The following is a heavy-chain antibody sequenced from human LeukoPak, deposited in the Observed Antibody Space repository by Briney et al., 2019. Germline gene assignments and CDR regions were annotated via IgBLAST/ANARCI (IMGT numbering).Heavy chain of an antibody. D-gene: IGHD3-3*01. CDR1: GGSISSGAYY. Sequence: PSETLSLTCTVSGGSISSGAYYWSWIRQPAGKGLEWIGYIYYSGSTNYNPSLKSRVTISVDTSKNQFSLKLSSVTAADTAVYYCARVLYYDFWSGYYPDAFDIWGQGTMVTVSS. CDR3: ARVLYYDFWSGYYPDAFDI. J-gene: IGHJ3*02. CDR2: IYYSGST. V-gene: IGHV4-61*10.